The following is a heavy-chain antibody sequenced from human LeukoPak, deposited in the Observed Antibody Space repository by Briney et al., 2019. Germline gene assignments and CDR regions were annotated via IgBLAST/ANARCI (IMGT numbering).Heavy chain of an antibody. CDR2: IYYSGNT. CDR3: ASEIYYGSGTYAFDI. Sequence: SETLSLTCTVSGGSISSSSYYWGWIRQPPGKGLEWIGSIYYSGNTYYNPSLKSRVTISVDRSKNQFSLKLSSVTAADTAVYYCASEIYYGSGTYAFDIWGQGTMVTVSS. V-gene: IGHV4-39*07. CDR1: GGSISSSSYY. D-gene: IGHD3-10*01. J-gene: IGHJ3*02.